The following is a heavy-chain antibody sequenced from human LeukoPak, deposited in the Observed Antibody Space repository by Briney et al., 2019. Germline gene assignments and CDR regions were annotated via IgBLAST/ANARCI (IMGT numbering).Heavy chain of an antibody. CDR1: GFTFRTYS. Sequence: PGGSPRPPCVDPGFTFRTYSLKWVRPAPGEGAEWVSYISSSSSTIYYADSVRGRFTISRDNAKNSLYLQMNSLRAEDTAVYYCARDNWGPDYWGQGILVTVSS. J-gene: IGHJ4*02. V-gene: IGHV3-48*04. D-gene: IGHD7-27*01. CDR2: ISSSSSTI. CDR3: ARDNWGPDY.